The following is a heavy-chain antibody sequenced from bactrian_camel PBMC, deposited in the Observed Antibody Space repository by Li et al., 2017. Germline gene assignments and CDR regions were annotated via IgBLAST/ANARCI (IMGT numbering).Heavy chain of an antibody. D-gene: IGHD1*01. Sequence: HVQLVESGGGSVQAGGSLRLSCSASAAALMYMGWFRQAPGKEREAVAADTTGGASTMYADSVKGRFTISRENGKNTVHLQMNNLIPEDSGVYYCAGDRRFGAWYEARTYTYWGRGTQVTVS. CDR2: DTTGGAST. J-gene: IGHJ4*01. CDR1: AAALMY. V-gene: IGHV3S53*01. CDR3: AGDRRFGAWYEARTYTY.